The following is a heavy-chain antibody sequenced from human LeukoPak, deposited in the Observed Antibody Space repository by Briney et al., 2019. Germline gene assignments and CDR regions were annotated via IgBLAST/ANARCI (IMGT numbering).Heavy chain of an antibody. CDR3: ARDGASSGYRTYGMDV. CDR2: IYYSGST. D-gene: IGHD5-12*01. V-gene: IGHV4-59*01. J-gene: IGHJ6*02. CDR1: GGSISSYY. Sequence: SETLSLTCTVSGGSISSYYWSWIRQPPGKGLEWIGYIYYSGSTNYNPSLKSRVTISVDTSKNQFSLKLSSVTAADTAVYYCARDGASSGYRTYGMDVWGQGTTVTVSS.